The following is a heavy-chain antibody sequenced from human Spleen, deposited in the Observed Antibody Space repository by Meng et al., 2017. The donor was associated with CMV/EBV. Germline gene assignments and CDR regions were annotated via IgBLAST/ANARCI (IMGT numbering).Heavy chain of an antibody. CDR1: GGSISSYY. Sequence: SETLSLTCTVSGGSISSYYWSWIRQPPGKGLEWIGYIYYSGSTNYNTSLKSRVTISVDTSKNQFSLKLSSVTAADTAVYYCARGHRATYDSSGYYLDYWGQGTLVTVSS. CDR2: IYYSGST. V-gene: IGHV4-59*01. J-gene: IGHJ4*02. CDR3: ARGHRATYDSSGYYLDY. D-gene: IGHD3-22*01.